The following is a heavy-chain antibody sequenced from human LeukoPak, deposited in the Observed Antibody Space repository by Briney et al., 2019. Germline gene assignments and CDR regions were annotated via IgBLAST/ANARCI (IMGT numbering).Heavy chain of an antibody. J-gene: IGHJ6*02. CDR2: IYYSGST. CDR1: GGSISSSYSY. CDR3: ARRQQIAAAGGDYYGMDV. D-gene: IGHD6-13*01. Sequence: PSETLSLTCTVSGGSISSSYSYWGWIRQPPGKGLEWIGNIYYSGSTYYNPSLKSRVTISVDTSKNQFSLKLSSVTAADTAVYYCARRQQIAAAGGDYYGMDVWGQGTTVTVSS. V-gene: IGHV4-39*07.